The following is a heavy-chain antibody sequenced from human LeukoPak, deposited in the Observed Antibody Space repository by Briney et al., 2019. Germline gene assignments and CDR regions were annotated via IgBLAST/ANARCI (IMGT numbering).Heavy chain of an antibody. CDR3: ARDTPAYYYDSSGSYSYYYYGMDV. J-gene: IGHJ6*02. V-gene: IGHV1-18*01. CDR1: GYTFTSYG. CDR2: ISAYNGNT. D-gene: IGHD3-22*01. Sequence: GASVKVSCKASGYTFTSYGISWVRQAPGQGLEWMGWISAYNGNTNYAQKLQGRATMTTDTSTSTAYMELRSLRSDDTAVYYCARDTPAYYYDSSGSYSYYYYGMDVWGQGTTVTVSS.